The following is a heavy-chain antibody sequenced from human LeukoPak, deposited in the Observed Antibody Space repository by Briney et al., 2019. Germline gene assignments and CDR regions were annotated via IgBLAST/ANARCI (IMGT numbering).Heavy chain of an antibody. J-gene: IGHJ5*02. CDR2: IKQDGSEN. Sequence: GGSLRLSCAASGFTFSSYWMSWVRQAPGKGLEWVANIKQDGSENYYVDSVKGRFTISRDNAKNSLYLQMNSLRAEDTAVYYCARVVATIKGNNWFDPWGQGTLVTVSS. CDR3: ARVVATIKGNNWFDP. D-gene: IGHD5-12*01. V-gene: IGHV3-7*01. CDR1: GFTFSSYW.